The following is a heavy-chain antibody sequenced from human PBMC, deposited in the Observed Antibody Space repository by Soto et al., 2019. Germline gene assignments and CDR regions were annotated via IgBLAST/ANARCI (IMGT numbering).Heavy chain of an antibody. J-gene: IGHJ4*02. CDR2: INHSGST. CDR3: ARDKITGLFDY. V-gene: IGHV4-34*01. Sequence: QVQLQQWGAGLLKPSETLSLTCAVYGGSFSGYYWTWIRQPPGTGLEWIGEINHSGSTNYNPSLKSRVTISVDTSKSQFSLELTSVTAADTAVYCCARDKITGLFDYWGQGTLVAVSS. CDR1: GGSFSGYY. D-gene: IGHD3-16*01.